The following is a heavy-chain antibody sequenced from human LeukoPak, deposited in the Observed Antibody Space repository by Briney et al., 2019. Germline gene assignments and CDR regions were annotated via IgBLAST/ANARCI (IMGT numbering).Heavy chain of an antibody. CDR3: AKKLGSSPGDFFDH. J-gene: IGHJ4*02. CDR1: GFIFTSYA. Sequence: GGSLRLSCAASGFIFTSYAMSWVRQAPGKGLQWVSDINDNGGTTFYTDSVKGRFTISRDKSKNTLYLQMNSLRADDTAVYFCAKKLGSSPGDFFDHWGQGTLVTVSS. D-gene: IGHD6-6*01. V-gene: IGHV3-23*01. CDR2: INDNGGTT.